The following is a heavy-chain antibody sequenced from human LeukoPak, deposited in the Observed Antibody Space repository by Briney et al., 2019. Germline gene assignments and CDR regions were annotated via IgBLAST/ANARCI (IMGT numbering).Heavy chain of an antibody. J-gene: IGHJ4*02. CDR2: ISSSSSYI. D-gene: IGHD3-10*01. V-gene: IGHV3-21*01. CDR3: ARDQIWFGEYYFDY. CDR1: GFTFSSYS. Sequence: PGGSLRLSCAASGFTFSSYSMNWVRQAPGKGLEWVSSISSSSSYIYYADSVKGRFTISRDNAKNSLYLQMNSLRAGDTAVYYCARDQIWFGEYYFDYWGQGTLVTVSS.